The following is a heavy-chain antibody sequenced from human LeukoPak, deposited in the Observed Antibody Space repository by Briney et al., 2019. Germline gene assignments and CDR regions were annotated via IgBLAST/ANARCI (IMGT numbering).Heavy chain of an antibody. J-gene: IGHJ4*02. CDR3: ASETYYYGSGSYYKGQL. V-gene: IGHV3-74*01. CDR1: GFTFNRYW. D-gene: IGHD3-10*01. CDR2: INSDGSST. Sequence: GSLRLSCAASGFTFNRYWMRWARQPPGEGLVWVSHINSDGSSTSYADSVKGRFTISRDNAKNTLYLQMNSLRAEDTAVYYRASETYYYGSGSYYKGQLWGQGTLVTVSS.